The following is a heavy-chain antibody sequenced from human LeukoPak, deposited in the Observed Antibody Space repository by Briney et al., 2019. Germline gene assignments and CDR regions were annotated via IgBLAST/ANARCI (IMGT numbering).Heavy chain of an antibody. CDR3: AKDRGITIFGVVIETGGAFY. V-gene: IGHV3-30*18. CDR2: VSYNGLEI. J-gene: IGHJ4*02. D-gene: IGHD3-3*01. Sequence: GGSLRLSCAASGFLFNEHGLHWVRQAPGKGLEWLALVSYNGLEIYYGDSVKGRFTISRDNSKNTLYLQMNSLRAEDTAVYYCAKDRGITIFGVVIETGGAFYWGQGTLVTVSS. CDR1: GFLFNEHG.